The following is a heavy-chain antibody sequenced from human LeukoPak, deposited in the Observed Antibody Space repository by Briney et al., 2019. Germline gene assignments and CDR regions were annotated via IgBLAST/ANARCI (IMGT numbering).Heavy chain of an antibody. CDR2: IRSKGFGETT. J-gene: IGHJ4*02. Sequence: GGSLRLSCTTSGFTFSDHAMNWVRRAPGKGLEWVGFIRSKGFGETTEYAPSVRGRFTISRDDSRSIAYLQMNGLKSEDTAVYHCTRATTLDTDFDYWGRGTLVAVSS. CDR3: TRATTLDTDFDY. CDR1: GFTFSDHA. D-gene: IGHD4-11*01. V-gene: IGHV3-49*04.